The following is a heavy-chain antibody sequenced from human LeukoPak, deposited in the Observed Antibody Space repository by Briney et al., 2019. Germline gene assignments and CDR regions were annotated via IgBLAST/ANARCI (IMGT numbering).Heavy chain of an antibody. J-gene: IGHJ5*02. CDR1: GGSISSYY. V-gene: IGHV4-59*12. CDR2: IYYSGST. D-gene: IGHD6-13*01. Sequence: PSETLSLTCTVSGGSISSYYWSWIRQPPGKGLEWIGYIYYSGSTNYNPSLKSRVTMSVDTSKNQFSLKLSSVTAADTAVYYCARIGVWQPGTPWGQGTLVTVSS. CDR3: ARIGVWQPGTP.